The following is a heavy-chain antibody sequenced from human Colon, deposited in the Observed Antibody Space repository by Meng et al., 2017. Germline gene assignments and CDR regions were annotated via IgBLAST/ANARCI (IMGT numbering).Heavy chain of an antibody. CDR1: GGSISGDGYY. CDR3: ARDPSNRGAFFDP. CDR2: VHDSGDT. Sequence: QAQPAESGPGLVKPSQTLSLTCVVSGGSISGDGYYWSWIRQHPGKGLEWIGYVHDSGDTYYKSSLKSRITISIDTSENQFSLKLKSVTAADTAVYYCARDPSNRGAFFDPWGQGTLVTVSS. D-gene: IGHD3-10*01. V-gene: IGHV4-31*11. J-gene: IGHJ5*02.